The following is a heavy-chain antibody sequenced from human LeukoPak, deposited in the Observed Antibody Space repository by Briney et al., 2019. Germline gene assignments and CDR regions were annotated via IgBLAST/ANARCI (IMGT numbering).Heavy chain of an antibody. Sequence: ASVKVSCKASGYTFPSYFMHWVRQAPGQGLEWMGIINPTGGSTTYAQKFQGRVTITADESTSTAYMELSSLRSEDTAVYYCARGRYSSSINSMDVWGQGTTVTVSS. J-gene: IGHJ6*02. D-gene: IGHD6-6*01. CDR2: INPTGGST. CDR1: GYTFPSYF. V-gene: IGHV1-46*01. CDR3: ARGRYSSSINSMDV.